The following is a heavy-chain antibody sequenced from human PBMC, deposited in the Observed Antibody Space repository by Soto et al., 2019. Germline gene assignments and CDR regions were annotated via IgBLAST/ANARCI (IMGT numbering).Heavy chain of an antibody. CDR2: ISAYNGNT. CDR3: ARDERIDSSGWPLDY. CDR1: GYTFTSYG. Sequence: ASVKVSCKASGYTFTSYGISWVRQAPGQGLEWMGWISAYNGNTNYAQKLQGRVTMTTDTSTSTAYMELRSLRSDDTAVYYCARDERIDSSGWPLDYWGQGTLVTVSS. V-gene: IGHV1-18*01. D-gene: IGHD6-19*01. J-gene: IGHJ4*02.